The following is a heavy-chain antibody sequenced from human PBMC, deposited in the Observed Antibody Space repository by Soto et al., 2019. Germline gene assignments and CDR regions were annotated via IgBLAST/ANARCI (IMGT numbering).Heavy chain of an antibody. J-gene: IGHJ6*02. Sequence: QVTLKESGPVLVKPTETLTLTCTVSGFSLSNARMGVSWIRQPPGKALEWLAHIFSNDEKSYSTSLKSRLTISKDTSKSQVVLTMTNMDPVDTATYYCARMQLAARPKYYYYGMDVCGQGTTVTVSS. CDR2: IFSNDEK. CDR3: ARMQLAARPKYYYYGMDV. V-gene: IGHV2-26*01. D-gene: IGHD6-6*01. CDR1: GFSLSNARMG.